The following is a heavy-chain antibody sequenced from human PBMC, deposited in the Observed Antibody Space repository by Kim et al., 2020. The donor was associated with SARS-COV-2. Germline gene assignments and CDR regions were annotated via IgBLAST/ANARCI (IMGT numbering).Heavy chain of an antibody. CDR3: ARDLKNPRPDAFDI. J-gene: IGHJ3*02. CDR1: GFTFSSYA. V-gene: IGHV3-30*04. CDR2: ISYDGSNK. Sequence: GGSLRLSCAASGFTFSSYAMHWVRQAPGKGLEWVAVISYDGSNKYYADSVKGRFTISRDNSKNTLYLQMNSLRAEDTAVYYCARDLKNPRPDAFDIWGQRTMVTVSS.